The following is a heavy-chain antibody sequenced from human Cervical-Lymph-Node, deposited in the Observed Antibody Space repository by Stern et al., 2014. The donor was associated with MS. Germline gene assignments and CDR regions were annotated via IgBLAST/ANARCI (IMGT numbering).Heavy chain of an antibody. CDR3: ARIGLTYTGYDFPFDP. J-gene: IGHJ5*02. CDR2: IKPDEGEK. V-gene: IGHV3-7*01. CDR1: GFTFSDYW. D-gene: IGHD5-12*01. Sequence: EVQLEESGGGLVQPGGSLRLSCAASGFTFSDYWMSWVRQAPGQGLEWVANIKPDEGEKYYVDSVKGRFTISRDNAKNSLYLQMNSLRVEDTAVYYCARIGLTYTGYDFPFDPWGQGTLVTVSS.